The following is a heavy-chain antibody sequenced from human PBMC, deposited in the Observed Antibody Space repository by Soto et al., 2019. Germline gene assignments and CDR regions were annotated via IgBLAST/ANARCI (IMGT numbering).Heavy chain of an antibody. CDR3: ARGFPYYDFWSGHNGPENYYYYMDV. D-gene: IGHD3-3*01. CDR2: IYYSGST. CDR1: GGSISSYY. V-gene: IGHV4-59*08. J-gene: IGHJ6*03. Sequence: WETLSLTCTVSGGSISSYYWSWIRQPPGKGLEWIGYIYYSGSTNYNPSLKSRVTISVDTSKNQFSLKLSSVTAADTAVYYCARGFPYYDFWSGHNGPENYYYYMDVWGKGTTVTVSS.